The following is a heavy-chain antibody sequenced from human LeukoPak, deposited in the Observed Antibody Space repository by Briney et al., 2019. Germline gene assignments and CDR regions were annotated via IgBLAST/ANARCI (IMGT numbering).Heavy chain of an antibody. CDR1: GDSINTSY. CDR2: INNIGST. V-gene: IGHV4-4*09. D-gene: IGHD6-19*01. CDR3: ARLVEYTTGWYRSYHFDS. J-gene: IGHJ4*02. Sequence: SETLSLTCRVSGDSINTSYWSWIRPPPGQALEWIGYINNIGSTNYNPSLKSRVTMSVDTSEKQFSLQLTSVTAAHTALYYCARLVEYTTGWYRSYHFDSWGQGTLVTVSS.